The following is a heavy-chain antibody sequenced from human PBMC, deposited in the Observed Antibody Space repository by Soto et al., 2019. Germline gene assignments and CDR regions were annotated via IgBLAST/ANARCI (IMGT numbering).Heavy chain of an antibody. CDR3: ASWLKGPDIGNYYSGVDV. CDR1: GGAFSDYA. J-gene: IGHJ6*02. CDR2: IMPIFRAP. V-gene: IGHV1-69*14. Sequence: QVQLVQSGAEVKKPGSSVKVSCKASGGAFSDYAFSWVRQAPGQGLEWLGGIMPIFRAPDSAQKCQGRVPIGADKFTRTAYMEMNSLRSEDTAVYYCASWLKGPDIGNYYSGVDVWGQGTSVTVS. D-gene: IGHD3-9*01.